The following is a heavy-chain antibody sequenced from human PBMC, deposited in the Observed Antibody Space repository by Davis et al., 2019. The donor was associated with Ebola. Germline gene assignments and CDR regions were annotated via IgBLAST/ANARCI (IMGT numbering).Heavy chain of an antibody. Sequence: GESLKISCAASGFTFSSYNMNWVRQAPGKGLEWVGFIRSKAYGGTTEYAASVKGRFTISRDDSKSIAYLQMNSLKTEDTAVYYCTGEEGGATVYWGQGTLVTVSS. CDR3: TGEEGGATVY. V-gene: IGHV3-49*04. J-gene: IGHJ4*02. CDR2: IRSKAYGGTT. CDR1: GFTFSSYN. D-gene: IGHD1-26*01.